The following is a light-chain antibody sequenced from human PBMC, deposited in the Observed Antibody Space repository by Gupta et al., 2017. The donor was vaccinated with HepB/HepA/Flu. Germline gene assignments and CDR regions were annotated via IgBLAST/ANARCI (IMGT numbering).Light chain of an antibody. CDR1: SSNIGAGYG. Sequence: QSVLTQPPSVSGAPGQRVTIVCTGSSSNIGAGYGFHWYQQLPATAPRLLIYNNDNRLSGVPARFSASTSGTSASVAITGLQAEDEADYYCQSWDSGRNGQVFGGGTKLTVL. V-gene: IGLV1-40*01. CDR2: NND. CDR3: QSWDSGRNGQV. J-gene: IGLJ3*02.